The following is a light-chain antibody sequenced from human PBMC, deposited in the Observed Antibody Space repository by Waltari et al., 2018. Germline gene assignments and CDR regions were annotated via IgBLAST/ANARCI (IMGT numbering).Light chain of an antibody. CDR1: QSISRF. V-gene: IGKV3-20*01. Sequence: EIVLTQSPGTLSLSPGERATLSCRASQSISRFLAWYQQKPGQAPRLLIYAASNGATGIPDRFSGSGSETDFSLTISRLEPEDFAVYFCQNHERLPAVFGQGTKVEIK. CDR2: AAS. J-gene: IGKJ1*01. CDR3: QNHERLPAV.